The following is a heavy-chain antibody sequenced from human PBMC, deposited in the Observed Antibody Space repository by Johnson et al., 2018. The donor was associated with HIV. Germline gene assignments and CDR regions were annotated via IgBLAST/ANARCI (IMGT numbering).Heavy chain of an antibody. V-gene: IGHV3-20*04. D-gene: IGHD6-13*01. J-gene: IGHJ3*02. Sequence: VQLVESGGGVVRPGGSLRLSCAASGFIFSNYWMNWVRQAPGKGLEWVSGIYWNGGRTGYEDSVKGRFTISRDNAKNSLYLQLTSLRAEDTALYYCAKGSPYTSSWLDALDIWGQGTMVTVSS. CDR1: GFIFSNYW. CDR3: AKGSPYTSSWLDALDI. CDR2: IYWNGGRT.